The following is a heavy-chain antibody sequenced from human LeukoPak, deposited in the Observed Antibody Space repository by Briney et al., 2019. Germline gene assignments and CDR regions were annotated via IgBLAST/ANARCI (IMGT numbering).Heavy chain of an antibody. Sequence: ASVKVSCKASGYTFDNFYIHWVRQAPGQGPEGMGWINGNDGSTKYAQRFQGRVIMTRVTAISTVYMDLSGLRPDDTAIYYCARDEGSTYNQLDYWGQGTLVTVSS. CDR1: GYTFDNFY. V-gene: IGHV1-2*02. J-gene: IGHJ4*02. CDR3: ARDEGSTYNQLDY. D-gene: IGHD1-14*01. CDR2: INGNDGST.